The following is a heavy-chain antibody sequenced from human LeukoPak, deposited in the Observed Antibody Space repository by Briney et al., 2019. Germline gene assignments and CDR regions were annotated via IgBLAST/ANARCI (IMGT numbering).Heavy chain of an antibody. CDR1: GDSISSSSYY. D-gene: IGHD5-12*01. V-gene: IGHV4-39*07. J-gene: IGHJ6*03. CDR2: IYYSGST. CDR3: ARGLDSDYDRWGNYYYYMDV. Sequence: KTSETLSLTCSVSGDSISSSSYYWGWIRQPPGKGLEWIGSIYYSGSTYYNPSLKSRDTISVDTSKDQFSQGLSSVTAADTAVYHCARGLDSDYDRWGNYYYYMDVWGKGTTVTVPS.